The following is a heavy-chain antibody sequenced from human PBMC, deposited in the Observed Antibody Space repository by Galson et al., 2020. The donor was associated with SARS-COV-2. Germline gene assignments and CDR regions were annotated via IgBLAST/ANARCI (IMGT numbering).Heavy chain of an antibody. CDR2: ISNDGTAE. CDR1: GFTFRDYA. CDR3: ARAGIAAAGSYYYYFYYMDV. V-gene: IGHV3-30*01. Sequence: GGSLRLSCAATGFTFRDYAMHWVRQAPGKALEWVAGISNDGTAEFYVGSVRGAFTISRDNSKNTLHLQMKSLSPDDTAIYYCARAGIAAAGSYYYYFYYMDVWGQGTLVTVSS. J-gene: IGHJ6*03. D-gene: IGHD6-13*01.